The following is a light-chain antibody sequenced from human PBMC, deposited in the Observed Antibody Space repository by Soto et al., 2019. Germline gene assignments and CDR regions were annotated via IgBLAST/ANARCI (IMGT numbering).Light chain of an antibody. CDR3: QQYGT. CDR2: GAS. Sequence: ETMMAQSPDTLSVALGERATLSCRARQSLRSSLAWYQQKPGQAPRLLIYGASSRATGIPDRFSGSGSGTDFTLTISRLEPEDFAVYYCQQYGTLGQGTKVDIK. CDR1: QSLRSS. V-gene: IGKV3-20*01. J-gene: IGKJ1*01.